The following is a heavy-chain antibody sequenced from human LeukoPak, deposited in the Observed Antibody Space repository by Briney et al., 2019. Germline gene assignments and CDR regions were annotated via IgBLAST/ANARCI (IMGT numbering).Heavy chain of an antibody. CDR3: ARWNWP. D-gene: IGHD1-1*01. CDR1: GFTVSSNF. CDR2: IYSGGNT. Sequence: GGSLTLSCAASGFTVSSNFMSWVRQAPGKGMEWVSVIYSGGNTYYADSVKGRFTIFRDNSKNTLYLQMNSLRAEDTAVYYCARWNWPWGQGTLVTVSS. J-gene: IGHJ5*02. V-gene: IGHV3-53*01.